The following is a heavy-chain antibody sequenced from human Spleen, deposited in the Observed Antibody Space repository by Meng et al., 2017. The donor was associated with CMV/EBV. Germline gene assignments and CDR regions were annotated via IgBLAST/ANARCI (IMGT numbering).Heavy chain of an antibody. V-gene: IGHV3-30*19. CDR1: GFSFSNYG. J-gene: IGHJ6*02. CDR3: ARSPGRGYYGMDV. Sequence: GGSLRLSCAASGFSFSNYGMHWVRQAPGKGLEWVAVISFDGGNKYYADSVKGRFTISRDNSNKMVFLQVDSLRPEDTAVYYCARSPGRGYYGMDVWGQGTTVTVSS. CDR2: ISFDGGNK.